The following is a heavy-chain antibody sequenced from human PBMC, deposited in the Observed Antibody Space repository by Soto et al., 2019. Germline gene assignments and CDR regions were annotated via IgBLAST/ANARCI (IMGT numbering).Heavy chain of an antibody. CDR3: ARAPRITMLRGIIEFDP. J-gene: IGHJ5*02. V-gene: IGHV1-2*02. D-gene: IGHD3-10*01. CDR2: INSNSGDT. Sequence: ASVKVSCKASGYTFGGHFIHWVRQAPGQGLEWMGWINSNSGDTNYARKFQGRVTMTRGTSVTTAYMELSRLKFDDTAVYYCARAPRITMLRGIIEFDPWGQGTLVTSPQ. CDR1: GYTFGGHF.